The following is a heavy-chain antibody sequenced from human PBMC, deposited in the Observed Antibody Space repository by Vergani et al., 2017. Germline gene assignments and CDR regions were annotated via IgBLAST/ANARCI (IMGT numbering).Heavy chain of an antibody. CDR2: ISWNSGRT. Sequence: EVQLVESGGGMVQPGRSLRLSCGASGFNFGDYAMHWVRQAPGKGLEWVSGISWNSGRTDYADSVKGRFIISRDNAKKSLSLIMNSLRPEDTALYYCVRDLDCSPINCYHGFVPWGQGTLVTVSS. J-gene: IGHJ5*02. CDR1: GFNFGDYA. CDR3: VRDLDCSPINCYHGFVP. D-gene: IGHD2-15*01. V-gene: IGHV3-9*01.